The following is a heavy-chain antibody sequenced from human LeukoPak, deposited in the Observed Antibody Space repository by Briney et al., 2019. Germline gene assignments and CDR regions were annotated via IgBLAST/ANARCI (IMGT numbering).Heavy chain of an antibody. V-gene: IGHV3-53*01. CDR3: ARRAGDYSHPYDY. J-gene: IGHJ4*02. CDR2: IYSGGTT. D-gene: IGHD3-22*01. Sequence: GGSLRLSCAVSGFTVSGNCMSWVRQAPGKGLEWVSLIYSGGTTDYADSVRGRFTISRDNSKNTVYLQMDSLRAEDTALYFCARRAGDYSHPYDYWGQGTLVTVSS. CDR1: GFTVSGNC.